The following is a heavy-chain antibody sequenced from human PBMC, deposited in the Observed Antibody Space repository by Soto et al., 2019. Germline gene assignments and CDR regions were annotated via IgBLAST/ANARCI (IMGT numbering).Heavy chain of an antibody. D-gene: IGHD2-2*02. CDR3: ARHVHGYCSSPSCHTDY. J-gene: IGHJ4*02. Sequence: SETLSLTCTVSGGSISSTSYYWGWVRQPPGKGLEWIGAIYTSGSTYYNPSLKSRITISVDTSKNQFSLKLSSVTATDTAVYYCARHVHGYCSSPSCHTDYWGQGTLVTVSS. CDR2: IYTSGST. CDR1: GGSISSTSYY. V-gene: IGHV4-39*01.